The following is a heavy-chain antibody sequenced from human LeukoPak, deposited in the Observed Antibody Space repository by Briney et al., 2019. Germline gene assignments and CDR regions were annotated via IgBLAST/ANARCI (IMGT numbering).Heavy chain of an antibody. D-gene: IGHD4-17*01. CDR3: AKDLGDWTLTTSGHFDY. CDR2: ISSSGSTV. J-gene: IGHJ4*02. Sequence: QPGGSLRLSCAASGFSFSSYEMNWVRQAPGKGLEWVSYISSSGSTVSYTDSVKGRFTISRDNSMTTLYLQMNSLRAEDTAVYYCAKDLGDWTLTTSGHFDYWGQGTLVTVSS. V-gene: IGHV3-48*03. CDR1: GFSFSSYE.